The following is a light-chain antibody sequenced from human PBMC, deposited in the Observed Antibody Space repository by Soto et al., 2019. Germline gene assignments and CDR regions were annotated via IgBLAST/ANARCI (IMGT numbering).Light chain of an antibody. CDR1: QGIDSS. V-gene: IGKV1-9*01. Sequence: MRLTQTPSSLFAAFGDRVTITFRASQGIDSSFAWYQQKPGKAPKLLIYAASSLQSGVPSRFSGSGSGTDFTLTISSLQPEDFATYYCQQLHDYPITFGQGTRLEI. J-gene: IGKJ5*01. CDR2: AAS. CDR3: QQLHDYPIT.